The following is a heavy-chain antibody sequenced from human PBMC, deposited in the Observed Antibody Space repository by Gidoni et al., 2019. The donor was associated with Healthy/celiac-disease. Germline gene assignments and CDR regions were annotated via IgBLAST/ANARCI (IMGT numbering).Heavy chain of an antibody. Sequence: QVQLQESGPGLVKPSGTLSLTCAVSGGSISSSNWWSWVRQPPGKGLEWSGESYHSGGTNYNPSLKSRVTISVDKSKNQFSLKLSSVTAADTAVYYCARNTYSSSWYADYWGQGTLVTVSS. V-gene: IGHV4-4*02. CDR1: GGSISSSNW. J-gene: IGHJ4*02. D-gene: IGHD6-13*01. CDR3: ARNTYSSSWYADY. CDR2: SYHSGGT.